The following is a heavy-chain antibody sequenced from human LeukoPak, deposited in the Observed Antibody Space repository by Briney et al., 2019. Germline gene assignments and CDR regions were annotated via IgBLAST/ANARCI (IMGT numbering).Heavy chain of an antibody. J-gene: IGHJ6*03. Sequence: SETLSLTCNVSGGSISGYHWSWIRQPPGKGLEWLGYIYYSGSSNYNPSLKSRVTMSADTSKNQFSLKLSSVTAADTAVYYCARVPRSYYYYYMDVWGKGTTVTVSS. CDR2: IYYSGSS. CDR1: GGSISGYH. V-gene: IGHV4-59*01. CDR3: ARVPRSYYYYYMDV.